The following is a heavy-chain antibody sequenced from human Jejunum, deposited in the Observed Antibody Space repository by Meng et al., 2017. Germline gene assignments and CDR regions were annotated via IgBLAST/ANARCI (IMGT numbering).Heavy chain of an antibody. J-gene: IGHJ4*02. CDR3: AKRLSTSASYYFDH. CDR1: VFTFSSYA. V-gene: IGHV3-23*04. D-gene: IGHD5/OR15-5a*01. Sequence: EWQLVESGGGLLPAGGSLGLSCVVSVFTFSSYAMSWVRQAPGKGLEWVSSIGTGRGVTDYADSVKGRFTISRDDSANTLYLQLNNLRAEDTAVYYCAKRLSTSASYYFDHWGQGTLVTVSS. CDR2: IGTGRGVT.